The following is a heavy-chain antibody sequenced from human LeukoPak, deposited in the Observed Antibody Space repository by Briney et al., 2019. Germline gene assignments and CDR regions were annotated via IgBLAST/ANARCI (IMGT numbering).Heavy chain of an antibody. CDR2: ISYDGSNK. CDR1: GFTFSTYA. Sequence: PGRSLRLSCAASGFTFSTYAMHWVRQAPGKGLEWVAVISYDGSNKYYADSVKGRFTISRDNSYNTLNLQMNSLGAEDTTVYYCVRGGGSDISKAFDVWGQGTMVVVSS. D-gene: IGHD3-16*01. CDR3: VRGGGSDISKAFDV. J-gene: IGHJ3*01. V-gene: IGHV3-30-3*01.